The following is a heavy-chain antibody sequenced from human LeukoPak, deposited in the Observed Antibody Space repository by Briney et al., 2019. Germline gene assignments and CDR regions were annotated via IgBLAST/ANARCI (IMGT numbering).Heavy chain of an antibody. J-gene: IGHJ4*02. CDR3: VRDPQVRQELFDY. V-gene: IGHV3-30*02. CDR1: GFTFSSYG. D-gene: IGHD1-26*01. Sequence: GGSLRLSCAASGFTFSSYGMHWVRQAPGKGLEWVAFIRYDGSNKYYADSVKGRFTISRDNSKNTLFLQMNSLRAEDTAVYYCVRDPQVRQELFDYWGQGTLVTVSS. CDR2: IRYDGSNK.